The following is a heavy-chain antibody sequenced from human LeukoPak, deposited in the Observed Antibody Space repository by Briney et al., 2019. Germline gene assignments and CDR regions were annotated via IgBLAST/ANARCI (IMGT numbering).Heavy chain of an antibody. J-gene: IGHJ4*02. Sequence: GGSLRLSCAASGFTFSNAWMSWVRQAPGKGLEWVGRIKSKTDGGTTDYAAPVKGRFTISRDDSKNTLYLQMNSLRAEDTAVYYCTRDRPGYCSGGTCYSMYHFDYWGQGTLVTVSS. D-gene: IGHD2-15*01. CDR1: GFTFSNAW. CDR3: TRDRPGYCSGGTCYSMYHFDY. V-gene: IGHV3-15*01. CDR2: IKSKTDGGTT.